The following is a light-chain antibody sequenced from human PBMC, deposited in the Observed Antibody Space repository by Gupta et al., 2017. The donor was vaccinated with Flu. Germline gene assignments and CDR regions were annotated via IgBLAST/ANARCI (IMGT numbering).Light chain of an antibody. CDR3: SSYTSSSTLYV. Sequence: QSALTQPASVSRSPGQSITISCAGTSSDVGAYNYVSWYQQHPGKAPKLMIYEVSNRPSGVSNRFSGSKSGSTASLTISGLQAEDEADYYCSSYTSSSTLYVFGTGTKVTVL. CDR2: EVS. CDR1: SSDVGAYNY. V-gene: IGLV2-14*03. J-gene: IGLJ1*01.